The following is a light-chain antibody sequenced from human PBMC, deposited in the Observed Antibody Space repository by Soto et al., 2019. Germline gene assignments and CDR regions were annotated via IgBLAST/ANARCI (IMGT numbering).Light chain of an antibody. CDR3: CSYARSSTYV. V-gene: IGLV2-23*02. Sequence: QSALTQPASVSGSPGQSITISCTGTSSDVGSYNLVSWYQQHPGKAPKLMIFEVSKRPSGLSNRFSASKSGNTASLTISGLQAEDEADYYCCSYARSSTYVFGTGTKLTGL. CDR1: SSDVGSYNL. J-gene: IGLJ1*01. CDR2: EVS.